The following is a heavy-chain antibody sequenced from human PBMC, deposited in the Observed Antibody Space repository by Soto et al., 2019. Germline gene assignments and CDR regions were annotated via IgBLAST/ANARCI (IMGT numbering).Heavy chain of an antibody. CDR1: GFTFSSHD. Sequence: EVQLVESGGGLVQPGGSLRLSCAASGFTFSSHDMHWVRQVTGKGVEWVSGIDSAGDAKYPASVKGRFTISRENAKNSLDVQMNCLRAEDTAMYYCTRGGIWGVSWNWFDTWGQGTLVTVSS. CDR2: IDSAGDA. J-gene: IGHJ5*02. D-gene: IGHD3-10*01. CDR3: TRGGIWGVSWNWFDT. V-gene: IGHV3-13*01.